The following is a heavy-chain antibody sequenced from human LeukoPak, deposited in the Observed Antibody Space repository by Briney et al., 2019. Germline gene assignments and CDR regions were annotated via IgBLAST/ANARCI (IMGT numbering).Heavy chain of an antibody. V-gene: IGHV3-48*02. Sequence: GGSLRLSCVGSGFTFSTYNMNWVRQAPGKGPEWVSYISSGSVTMYYADSVRGRFTISRDNAKNSLYLQMNSLRDEDTAFYYCARDQIGFDGAFDLWGQGTMVTVFS. J-gene: IGHJ3*01. D-gene: IGHD3-9*01. CDR3: ARDQIGFDGAFDL. CDR1: GFTFSTYN. CDR2: ISSGSVTM.